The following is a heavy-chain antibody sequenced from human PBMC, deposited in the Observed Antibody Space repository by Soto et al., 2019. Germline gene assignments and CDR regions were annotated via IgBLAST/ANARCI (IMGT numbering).Heavy chain of an antibody. V-gene: IGHV3-30*18. J-gene: IGHJ6*02. CDR3: VKDGSSGWPYFDDMDV. Sequence: PGGSLRLSCAASGFTFSSYGMHWVRQAPGKGLEWVAVILYDGSKKYYADSVKGRFTISRDNAKNTLYLQMSSLGAEDTALYYCVKDGSSGWPYFDDMDVWGQGTTVTGSS. CDR2: ILYDGSKK. D-gene: IGHD6-19*01. CDR1: GFTFSSYG.